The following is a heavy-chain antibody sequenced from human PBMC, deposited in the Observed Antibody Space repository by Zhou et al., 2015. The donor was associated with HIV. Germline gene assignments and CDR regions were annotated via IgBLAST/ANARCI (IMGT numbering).Heavy chain of an antibody. D-gene: IGHD3-10*01. V-gene: IGHV1-69*01. J-gene: IGHJ3*02. CDR2: IIPIIETA. Sequence: QVQLVQSGAEVKKPGSSVKVSCRASGGSFNNYAISWVRQAPGQGLEWMGGIIPIIETATYAQRFQGRVTITADESTSTAYMEVSSLRSEDTAVYYCARGGYYYDAFDIWGQGTMVTVSS. CDR3: ARGGYYYDAFDI. CDR1: GGSFNNYA.